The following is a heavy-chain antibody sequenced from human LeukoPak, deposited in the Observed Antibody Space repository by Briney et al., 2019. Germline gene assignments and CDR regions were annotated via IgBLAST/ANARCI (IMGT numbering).Heavy chain of an antibody. D-gene: IGHD2-2*01. CDR2: TYYRSKWYN. CDR1: GDSVSSNSAA. V-gene: IGHV6-1*01. Sequence: SQTLSLTCAISGDSVSSNSAAWNWIRQSPSRGLEWLGRTYYRSKWYNDYAVSVKSRITINPDTSKNQFSLQLNSVTPEDTAVYYCATRFIVVEPAAIGGWFDPWGQGTLVTVSS. J-gene: IGHJ5*02. CDR3: ATRFIVVEPAAIGGWFDP.